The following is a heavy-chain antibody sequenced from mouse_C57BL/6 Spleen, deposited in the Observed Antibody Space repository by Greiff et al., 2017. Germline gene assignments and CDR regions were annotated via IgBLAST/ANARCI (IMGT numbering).Heavy chain of an antibody. D-gene: IGHD1-1*01. CDR3: ARGATVVATPYYFDY. Sequence: VHLVESGAELMKPGASVKLSCKATGYTFTGYWIEWVKQRPGHGLEWIGEILPGSGSTNYNEKFKGKATFTADTSSNTAYMQLSSLTTEDSAIYYCARGATVVATPYYFDYWGQGTTLTVSS. CDR2: ILPGSGST. J-gene: IGHJ2*01. V-gene: IGHV1-9*01. CDR1: GYTFTGYW.